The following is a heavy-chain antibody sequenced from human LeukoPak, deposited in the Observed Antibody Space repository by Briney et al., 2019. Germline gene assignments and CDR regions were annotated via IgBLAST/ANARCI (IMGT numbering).Heavy chain of an antibody. Sequence: PGGSLRLSCAASGFTFSSYAMSWVRQTPGKGLEWVSAISGSGGRTYYADSAKGRFTISRDNSKNTLYLQMNSLRAEDTAVYYCANLAVAAPLDYWGQGTLVTVSS. V-gene: IGHV3-23*01. J-gene: IGHJ4*02. CDR1: GFTFSSYA. CDR2: ISGSGGRT. D-gene: IGHD6-19*01. CDR3: ANLAVAAPLDY.